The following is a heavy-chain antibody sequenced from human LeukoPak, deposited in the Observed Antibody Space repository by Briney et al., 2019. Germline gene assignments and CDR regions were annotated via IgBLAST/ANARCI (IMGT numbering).Heavy chain of an antibody. CDR1: GFIFSQYA. Sequence: GGSLRLSCATSGFIFSQYAMTWVRQAPGKGPEWVSAISGSGGDTYYADSVKGRFTISRDNSKNTLYLQMNSLRAEDTAVYYCAKKGATTGDFDYWGQGTLVTVSS. CDR3: AKKGATTGDFDY. CDR2: ISGSGGDT. V-gene: IGHV3-23*01. D-gene: IGHD1-26*01. J-gene: IGHJ4*02.